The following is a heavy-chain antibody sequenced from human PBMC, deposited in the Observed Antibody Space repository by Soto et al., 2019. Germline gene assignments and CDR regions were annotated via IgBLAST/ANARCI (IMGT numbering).Heavy chain of an antibody. Sequence: PGGSLRLSCEGSGFTFSGYWMSWVRQAPGKGLEWVATIKQDGSDKNCVDSVKGRLTISRDNAKNSLYLQMNSLRAEDTAVYYCARVLPYYFDYWGQGTVVTVSS. CDR2: IKQDGSDK. J-gene: IGHJ4*02. CDR3: ARVLPYYFDY. V-gene: IGHV3-7*01. CDR1: GFTFSGYW.